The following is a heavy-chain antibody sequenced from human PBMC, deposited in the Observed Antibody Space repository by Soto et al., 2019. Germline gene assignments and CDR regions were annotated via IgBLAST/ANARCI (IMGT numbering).Heavy chain of an antibody. CDR1: GYSFTSYW. V-gene: IGHV5-51*01. CDR2: IYPGDSDT. J-gene: IGHJ5*02. Sequence: EVQLVQSGAEVKKPGESLKISCKGSGYSFTSYWIGWVRQMPGKGLEWMGIIYPGDSDTRYSPSFQGQVTISADKSISTAYLQWSSLKASDTAMYYCARHGSDRGYGSGSYSPYNWFDPWGQGTLVTVSS. CDR3: ARHGSDRGYGSGSYSPYNWFDP. D-gene: IGHD3-10*01.